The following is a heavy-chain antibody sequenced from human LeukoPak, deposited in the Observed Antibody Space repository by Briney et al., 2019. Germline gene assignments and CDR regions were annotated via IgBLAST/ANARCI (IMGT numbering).Heavy chain of an antibody. CDR1: GVSFNDYY. CDR2: INHSGYT. CDR3: TRMTTGHDY. Sequence: SETLSLTCAVSGVSFNDYYWSWVRQTPGKGLEWIGEINHSGYTNDSPSLKSRVTLSIDTSKKQFSLNLRSVTVADTGIYYCTRMTTGHDYWGQGTLVTVSS. J-gene: IGHJ4*02. V-gene: IGHV4-34*01. D-gene: IGHD4-17*01.